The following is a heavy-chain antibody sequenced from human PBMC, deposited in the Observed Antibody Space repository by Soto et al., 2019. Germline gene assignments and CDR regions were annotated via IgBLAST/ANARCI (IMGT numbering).Heavy chain of an antibody. V-gene: IGHV3-30*18. CDR2: ISYDGSEK. Sequence: GGSLRLSCAASGFTFNTYGMHWVRQAPGKWLEWVAVISYDGSEKYYVDSVKGRFTISKDNSKNTLYLQMNSLRPEDTAVYYCAKSPNFYCSSPNCYKYYFDHWGQGXRVTVSS. J-gene: IGHJ4*02. CDR3: AKSPNFYCSSPNCYKYYFDH. CDR1: GFTFNTYG. D-gene: IGHD2-2*02.